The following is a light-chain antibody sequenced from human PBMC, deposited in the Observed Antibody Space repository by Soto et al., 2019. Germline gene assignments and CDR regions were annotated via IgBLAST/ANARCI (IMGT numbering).Light chain of an antibody. CDR1: SSDVGGYNY. CDR2: EVS. J-gene: IGLJ1*01. CDR3: SSYTSSSTL. V-gene: IGLV2-14*01. Sequence: QSALTQPASVSGSPGQSITISFTGTSSDVGGYNYVSWYQQHPVKAPKLMIYEVSNRPSGVSNRFSGSKSGNTASLTISGLQAEDEADYYCSSYTSSSTLFGTGTKLTVL.